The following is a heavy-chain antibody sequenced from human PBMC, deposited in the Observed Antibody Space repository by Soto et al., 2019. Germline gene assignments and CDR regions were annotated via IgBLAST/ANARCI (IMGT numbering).Heavy chain of an antibody. CDR1: GFTFSSFG. CDR3: AKDRWGDFGDLNLPGY. V-gene: IGHV3-30*18. D-gene: IGHD4-17*01. Sequence: ESGGGVVQPGRSLRISCAVSGFTFSSFGMHWVRQAPGKGLEWVAVISDDESSKHYADSLKGRFTISRDNSNNTLYLQMDSLGPEDTAVYYCAKDRWGDFGDLNLPGYWGQGTLVTVSS. CDR2: ISDDESSK. J-gene: IGHJ4*02.